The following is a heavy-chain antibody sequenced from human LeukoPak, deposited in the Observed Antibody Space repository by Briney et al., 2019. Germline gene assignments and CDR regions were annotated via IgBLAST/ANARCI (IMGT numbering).Heavy chain of an antibody. D-gene: IGHD2-21*02. CDR3: ARGGRAYCGGYCAYWYFDL. CDR2: LNLSGGST. Sequence: ASVKVSCKASGYTFTSYYMHWVRQAPGQGLEWMGILNLSGGSTRFAQKFQGRVTMTRDTSTSTVYMELSSLRSEDTAVYYCARGGRAYCGGYCAYWYFDLWGRGTLVTVSS. J-gene: IGHJ2*01. CDR1: GYTFTSYY. V-gene: IGHV1-46*01.